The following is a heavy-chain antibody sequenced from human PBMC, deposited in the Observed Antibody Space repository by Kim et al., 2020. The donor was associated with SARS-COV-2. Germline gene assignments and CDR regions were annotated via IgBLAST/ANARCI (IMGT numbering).Heavy chain of an antibody. V-gene: IGHV3-53*01. CDR3: ASQAPLRSDYGMDV. J-gene: IGHJ6*02. D-gene: IGHD2-15*01. CDR1: EFSVSNKY. CDR2: IYSGGST. Sequence: GGSLRLSCTASEFSVSNKYMSWVRQAPGKGLEWVSVIYSGGSTYYTDPVKGRFTISSNNSKNTLYLQMNSLRAEDTAVYYCASQAPLRSDYGMDVWGQGTTVTVSS.